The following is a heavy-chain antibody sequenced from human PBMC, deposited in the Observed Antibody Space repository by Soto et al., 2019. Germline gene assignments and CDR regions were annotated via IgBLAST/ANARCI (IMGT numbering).Heavy chain of an antibody. V-gene: IGHV3-23*01. D-gene: IGHD6-6*01. CDR2: ISGSGGST. CDR1: GFTFSSYA. CDR3: AILPWGHSSSYYYYGMDV. Sequence: EVQLLESGGGLVQPGGSLRLSCAASGFTFSSYAMSWVRQAPGKGLEWVSAISGSGGSTYYADSVKGRFTISRDNSKNTLYLQMNSRRAEDTAVYYCAILPWGHSSSYYYYGMDVWGQGTTVTVSS. J-gene: IGHJ6*02.